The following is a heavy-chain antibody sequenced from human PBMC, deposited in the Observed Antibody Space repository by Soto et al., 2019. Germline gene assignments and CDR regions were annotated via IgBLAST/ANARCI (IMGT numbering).Heavy chain of an antibody. Sequence: GGSLRLSCAASGFTFSRYAMHWVRQAPGKGLEWVAVISDDGSNKYYTDSVKGRFTISRDNSKNTLYLQMNSLRTEDTAVYYCARDLVVPAAFFNYYYGMDVWGQGTTVTVSS. D-gene: IGHD2-2*01. CDR1: GFTFSRYA. J-gene: IGHJ6*02. CDR3: ARDLVVPAAFFNYYYGMDV. V-gene: IGHV3-30-3*01. CDR2: ISDDGSNK.